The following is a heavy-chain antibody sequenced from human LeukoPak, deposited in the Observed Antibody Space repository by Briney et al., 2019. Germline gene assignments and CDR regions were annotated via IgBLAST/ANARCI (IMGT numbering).Heavy chain of an antibody. V-gene: IGHV3-23*01. CDR1: GFTFSSYA. CDR2: ISGSGGST. D-gene: IGHD6-13*01. Sequence: GGSLRLSCAVSGFTFSSYAMSWVRQAPGKGLEWVSAISGSGGSTYYADSVKGRFTISRDNSKNTLYLQMNSLRAEDTAVYYCAKVRAASPYSSSWYDYWGQGTLVTVSS. CDR3: AKVRAASPYSSSWYDY. J-gene: IGHJ4*02.